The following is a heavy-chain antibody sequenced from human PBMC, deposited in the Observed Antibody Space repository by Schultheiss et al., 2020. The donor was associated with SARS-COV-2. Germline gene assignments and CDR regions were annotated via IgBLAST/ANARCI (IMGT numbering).Heavy chain of an antibody. V-gene: IGHV4-61*01. CDR3: ARDLRWGGFDI. Sequence: SQTLSLTCTVSGGSVNIGSYFWSWIRQPPGKGLEWIGYIYFNGSTNYNPSLKSRVTMSVDTSKNQFSLRLSSVTAADTAVYFCARDLRWGGFDIWGQGTMVTVSS. CDR1: GGSVNIGSYF. D-gene: IGHD1-26*01. J-gene: IGHJ3*02. CDR2: IYFNGST.